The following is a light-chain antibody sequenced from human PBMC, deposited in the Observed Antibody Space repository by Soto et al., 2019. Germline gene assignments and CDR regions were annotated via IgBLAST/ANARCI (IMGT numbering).Light chain of an antibody. J-gene: IGKJ5*01. Sequence: MAQSGATLYLSAGERVTLYCRASQSVRSNLAWYQQKPGQSPRLLIYGASTRATGIPARFSGSGSGTEFTLTISSLQSGDFAVYYCQQDNNLPPITFGQGTRLEIK. CDR1: QSVRSN. V-gene: IGKV3-15*01. CDR3: QQDNNLPPIT. CDR2: GAS.